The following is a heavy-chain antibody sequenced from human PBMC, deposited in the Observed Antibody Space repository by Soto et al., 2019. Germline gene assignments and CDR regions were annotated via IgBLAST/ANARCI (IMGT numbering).Heavy chain of an antibody. CDR3: ASGRHDILTGYFPFNWFDP. D-gene: IGHD3-9*01. Sequence: SETLSLTCTVSGGSISSGDYYWSWIRQPPGKGLEWIGYIYYSGSTYYNPSLKSRVTISVDTSKNQFSLKLSSVTAADTAVYYCASGRHDILTGYFPFNWFDPWGQGTLVTVSS. CDR2: IYYSGST. V-gene: IGHV4-30-4*01. CDR1: GGSISSGDYY. J-gene: IGHJ5*02.